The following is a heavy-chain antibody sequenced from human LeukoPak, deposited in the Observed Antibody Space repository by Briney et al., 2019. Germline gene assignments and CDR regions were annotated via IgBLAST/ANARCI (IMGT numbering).Heavy chain of an antibody. Sequence: GGSLRLSCAASGLTFRNYAMTWVRQAPGKGLEWVSTIGGDAGGDATSYADSVKGRFTVYRDNSKNTLYLQMTSLRAGDTAVYYCAKDPNGDYVGAFDSWGQGTLVTVSS. CDR3: AKDPNGDYVGAFDS. D-gene: IGHD4-17*01. CDR2: IGGDAGGDAT. CDR1: GLTFRNYA. V-gene: IGHV3-23*01. J-gene: IGHJ3*01.